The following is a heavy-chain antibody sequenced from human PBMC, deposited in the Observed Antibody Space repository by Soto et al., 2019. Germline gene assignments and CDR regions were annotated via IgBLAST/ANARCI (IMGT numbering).Heavy chain of an antibody. J-gene: IGHJ3*02. Sequence: PSETLSLTCFVSGGSINVNTYYWGWIRQAPGKGLEWIGNVYYSGSTNYNPSLKSRVTISIDTSKNQFSLKLSSLTAADTAVYYCARRATTGYCSGDTCSYGALDIWGQGTMVPVSS. D-gene: IGHD2-15*01. CDR1: GGSINVNTYY. CDR2: VYYSGST. V-gene: IGHV4-39*01. CDR3: ARRATTGYCSGDTCSYGALDI.